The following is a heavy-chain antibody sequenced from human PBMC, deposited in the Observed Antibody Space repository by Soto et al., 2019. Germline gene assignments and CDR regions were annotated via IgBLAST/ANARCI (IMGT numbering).Heavy chain of an antibody. D-gene: IGHD6-13*01. CDR3: ARGGGYSSSWTSIDY. CDR2: IIPIFGTA. V-gene: IGHV1-69*13. Sequence: ASVKVSCKASGGTFSSYAISWVRQAPGQGLEWMGGIIPIFGTANYAQKFQGRVTITADESTSTAYMELSSLRSEDTAVYYCARGGGYSSSWTSIDYWGQGTLVTVSS. CDR1: GGTFSSYA. J-gene: IGHJ4*02.